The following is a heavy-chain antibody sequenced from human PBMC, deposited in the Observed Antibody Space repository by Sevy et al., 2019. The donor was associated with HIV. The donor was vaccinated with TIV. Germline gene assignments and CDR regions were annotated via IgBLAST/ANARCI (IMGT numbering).Heavy chain of an antibody. CDR3: ARSQHFSGDYADYAFDV. Sequence: SETLSLTCSVSGGSVSNPNYYWGWIRQPPEKGLEWIGSIYYSGATSYNPSLESRVTTSVDTSNNRFSLILTSVTAADTAVYYCARSQHFSGDYADYAFDVWGQGTMVTVSS. D-gene: IGHD4-17*01. CDR1: GGSVSNPNYY. CDR2: IYYSGAT. V-gene: IGHV4-39*01. J-gene: IGHJ3*01.